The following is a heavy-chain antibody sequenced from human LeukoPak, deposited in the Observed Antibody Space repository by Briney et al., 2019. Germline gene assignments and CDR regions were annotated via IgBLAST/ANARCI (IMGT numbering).Heavy chain of an antibody. J-gene: IGHJ4*02. D-gene: IGHD3-22*01. CDR3: ARAYYYDSSGYYNFDY. V-gene: IGHV1-46*03. CDR2: INPSGGST. CDR1: GYTFTSYY. Sequence: AXXKVSCKASGYTFTSYYMHWVRQAPGQGLEWMGIINPSGGSTSYAQKFQGRVTMTRDTSTSTVYMELSSLRSEDTAVYYCARAYYYDSSGYYNFDYWGQGTLVTVSS.